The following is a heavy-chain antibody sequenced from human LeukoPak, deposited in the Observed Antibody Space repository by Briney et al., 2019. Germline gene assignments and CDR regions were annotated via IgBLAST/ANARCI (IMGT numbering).Heavy chain of an antibody. CDR3: ARLHYQYCSGGSCYSDDY. V-gene: IGHV7-4-1*02. CDR1: GYTFTSYG. J-gene: IGHJ4*02. D-gene: IGHD2-15*01. Sequence: ASVKVSCKASGYTFTSYGISWVRQAPGQGLEWMGWINTNTGNPTYAQGFTGRFVFSLDTSVSTAYLQISSLKAEDTAVYYCARLHYQYCSGGSCYSDDYWGQGTLVTVSS. CDR2: INTNTGNP.